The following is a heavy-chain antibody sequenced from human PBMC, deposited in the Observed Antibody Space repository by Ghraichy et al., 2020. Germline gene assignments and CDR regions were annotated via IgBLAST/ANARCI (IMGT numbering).Heavy chain of an antibody. CDR1: GGSFSGYY. CDR3: ARRIAAYAPLDY. J-gene: IGHJ4*02. V-gene: IGHV4-34*01. D-gene: IGHD6-6*01. CDR2: INHSGST. Sequence: SETLSLTCAVYGGSFSGYYWSWIRQPPGKGLEWIGEINHSGSTNYNPSLKSRVTISVDTSKNQFSLKLSSVTAADTAVYYCARRIAAYAPLDYWGQGTLVTVSS.